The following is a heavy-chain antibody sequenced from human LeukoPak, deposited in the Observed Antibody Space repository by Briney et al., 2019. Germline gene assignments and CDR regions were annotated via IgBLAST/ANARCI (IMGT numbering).Heavy chain of an antibody. J-gene: IGHJ4*02. CDR3: ARHSSSWYDY. CDR1: GYTFTSYD. Sequence: ASVKVSFKASGYTFTSYDINWVRQATGQGLEWMGWMNPNSGNTGYAQKFKGRVTITRNTSISTAYMELSSLRSEDTAVYYCARHSSSWYDYWGQGTLVTVSS. V-gene: IGHV1-8*03. CDR2: MNPNSGNT. D-gene: IGHD6-13*01.